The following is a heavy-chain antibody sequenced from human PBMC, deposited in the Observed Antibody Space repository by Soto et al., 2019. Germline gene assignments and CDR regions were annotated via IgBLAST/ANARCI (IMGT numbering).Heavy chain of an antibody. Sequence: EVQLVESGGGLVQAGGSLRLFCAVSGFTFSRYEMNWVRQAPGTGLEWVSYIGTSGKTIYYADSVRGRFTISRDNAKNSLYLQMNSLRAEDTAVYYCARDPAIYSGNFDYGLDVWGQGTTVTVSS. CDR1: GFTFSRYE. D-gene: IGHD4-4*01. J-gene: IGHJ6*02. CDR2: IGTSGKTI. V-gene: IGHV3-48*03. CDR3: ARDPAIYSGNFDYGLDV.